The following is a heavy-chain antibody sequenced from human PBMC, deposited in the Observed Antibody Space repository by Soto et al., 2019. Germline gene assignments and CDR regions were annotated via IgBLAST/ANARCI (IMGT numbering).Heavy chain of an antibody. D-gene: IGHD3-22*01. Sequence: ASVKVSCKASGGTFSSYAISWVRQAPGQGLEWMGGIIPIFGTANYAQKFQGRVTITADESTSTAYMELSSLRSEDTAVYYCARSGYDSSGYYVDEFDYWGQGTLVTVSS. CDR1: GGTFSSYA. CDR2: IIPIFGTA. J-gene: IGHJ4*02. V-gene: IGHV1-69*13. CDR3: ARSGYDSSGYYVDEFDY.